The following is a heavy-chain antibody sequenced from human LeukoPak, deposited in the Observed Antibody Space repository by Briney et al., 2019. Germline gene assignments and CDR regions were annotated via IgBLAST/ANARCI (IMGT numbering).Heavy chain of an antibody. D-gene: IGHD3-16*01. CDR3: ANSDYVWGSYRTSYYFDY. V-gene: IGHV3-23*01. CDR1: GFPFSSYA. J-gene: IGHJ4*02. CDR2: ISNSDDST. Sequence: GGSLRLSCAASGFPFSSYAMSWVRQAPGKGLEWVSTISNSDDSTYYADSVKGRFTISRDNSKNTLYLQMNSLRAEDTAVYYCANSDYVWGSYRTSYYFDYWGQGTLVTVSS.